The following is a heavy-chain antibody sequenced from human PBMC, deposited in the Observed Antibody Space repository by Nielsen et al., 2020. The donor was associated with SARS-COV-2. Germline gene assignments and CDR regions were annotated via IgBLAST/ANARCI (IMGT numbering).Heavy chain of an antibody. CDR2: IGPSGTST. Sequence: GGSLRLSCAASGFIVSSNYMSWVRQAPGKGLEWVSLIGPSGTSTYYADSVKGRFSISRDNSKNTLYLQMNSLRADDTAVYHCATQAEGYSHPLDYWGQGTLVTVSS. CDR3: ATQAEGYSHPLDY. J-gene: IGHJ4*02. V-gene: IGHV3-23*01. CDR1: GFIVSSNY. D-gene: IGHD5-18*01.